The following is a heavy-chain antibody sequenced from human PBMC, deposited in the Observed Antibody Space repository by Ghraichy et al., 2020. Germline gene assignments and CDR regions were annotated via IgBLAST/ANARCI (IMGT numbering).Heavy chain of an antibody. J-gene: IGHJ4*02. D-gene: IGHD3-10*01. CDR1: GFTFSSYE. V-gene: IGHV3-48*03. CDR2: FSSSGSII. Sequence: GGSLRLSCAASGFTFSSYEVNWVRQGPGKGLEWVSYFSSSGSIIDYADSVKGRFTISRDNAKNSLYLQMNSLRAEDTAVYYCARGGDDYGSGSNGIFDYWGQGTLVTVSS. CDR3: ARGGDDYGSGSNGIFDY.